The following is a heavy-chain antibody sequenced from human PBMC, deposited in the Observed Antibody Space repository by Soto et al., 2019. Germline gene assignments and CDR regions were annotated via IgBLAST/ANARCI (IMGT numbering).Heavy chain of an antibody. J-gene: IGHJ6*01. D-gene: IGHD3-3*01. CDR1: GYTFTSYG. CDR3: ARDQSIFGVVIEGNYYYYYGMDV. Sequence: QVQLVQSGAEVKKPGASVKVSCKASGYTFTSYGISWVRQAPGQGLEWMGWIRANNGNTNYAHKFQGRVTMTTETSTSTAYMELRSLRSDDTAVYYCARDQSIFGVVIEGNYYYYYGMDVW. V-gene: IGHV1-18*01. CDR2: IRANNGNT.